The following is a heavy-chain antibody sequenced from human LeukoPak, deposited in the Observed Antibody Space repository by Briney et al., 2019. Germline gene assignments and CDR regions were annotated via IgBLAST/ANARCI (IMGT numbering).Heavy chain of an antibody. V-gene: IGHV3-30*03. CDR2: ISYDGSNK. J-gene: IGHJ5*02. D-gene: IGHD2-2*01. CDR3: AREREPRYCSSTSCYDSSGFDP. Sequence: GGSLRLSCAASGFTFSSYGMHWVRQAPGKGLEWVAVISYDGSNKYYADSVKGRFTISRDNSKNALYLQMNSLRAEDTAVYYCAREREPRYCSSTSCYDSSGFDPWGQGTLVTVSS. CDR1: GFTFSSYG.